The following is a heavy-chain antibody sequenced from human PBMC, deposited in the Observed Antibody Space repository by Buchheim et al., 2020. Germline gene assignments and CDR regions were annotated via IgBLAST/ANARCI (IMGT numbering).Heavy chain of an antibody. CDR2: IKQDGSEK. D-gene: IGHD3-22*01. CDR3: VRAYYYDSSGPVFDY. Sequence: EVQLVESGGGLVQPGGSLRLSCAASGFTFSSYWMSWVRQAPGKGLEWVANIKQDGSEKYYVDSVKGRFTISSDNAKNSLYLQMNSLRAEDTAVYYYVRAYYYDSSGPVFDYWGQGTL. CDR1: GFTFSSYW. J-gene: IGHJ4*02. V-gene: IGHV3-7*01.